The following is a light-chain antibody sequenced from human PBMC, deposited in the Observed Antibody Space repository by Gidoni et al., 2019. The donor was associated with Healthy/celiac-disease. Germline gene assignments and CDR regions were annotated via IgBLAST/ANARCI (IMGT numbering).Light chain of an antibody. CDR1: QSVSSSY. V-gene: IGKV3-20*01. CDR3: QQYGSSPGT. Sequence: DIVLPQSPGTLSLAPAERATLSCRASQSVSSSYLAWYQQKPGQAPRLLIYGASSRATGIPDRFSGSGSGTDFTLTISRLEPEDCAVYYCQQYGSSPGTFGQGTKLEIK. J-gene: IGKJ2*02. CDR2: GAS.